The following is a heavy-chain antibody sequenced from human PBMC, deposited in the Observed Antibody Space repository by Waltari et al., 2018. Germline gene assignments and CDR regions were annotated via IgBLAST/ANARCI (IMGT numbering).Heavy chain of an antibody. V-gene: IGHV1-69*14. CDR3: ARKGDYYDSSGYSYFDY. CDR2: IIPIFGTA. D-gene: IGHD3-22*01. CDR1: GGTFSSYA. Sequence: QVQLVQSGAEVKKPGSSVTVSCKASGGTFSSYAISWVRQAPGQGLEWMGGIIPIFGTANYAQKFQGRVTITADKSTSTAYMELSSLRSEDTAVYYCARKGDYYDSSGYSYFDYWGQGTLVTVSS. J-gene: IGHJ4*02.